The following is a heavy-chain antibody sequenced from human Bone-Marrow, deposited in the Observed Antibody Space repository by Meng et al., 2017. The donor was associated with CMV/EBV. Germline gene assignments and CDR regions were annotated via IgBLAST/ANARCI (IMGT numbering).Heavy chain of an antibody. D-gene: IGHD6-19*01. CDR3: ARGADNSGWSLTMDV. CDR2: INPSGGST. J-gene: IGHJ6*01. CDR1: GYTFTTYY. Sequence: ASVKVSCKSSGYTFTTYYMHWVRQAPGQGLEWMGIINPSGGSTKYEQKFQGRVTMTRDTSTTRVYMELSSLRSEDTAVYYCARGADNSGWSLTMDVWGQGTTVTVSS. V-gene: IGHV1-46*01.